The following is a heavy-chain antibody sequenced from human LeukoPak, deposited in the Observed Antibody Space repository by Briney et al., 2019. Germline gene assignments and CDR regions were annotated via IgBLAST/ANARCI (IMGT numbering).Heavy chain of an antibody. J-gene: IGHJ3*02. Sequence: SETLSLTCTVSGGSISSGGYYWSWICQHPGKGLEWIGYIYYSGSTYYNPSLKSRVTISVDTSKNQFSLKLSSVTAADTAVYYCARGDSYGYEFAFDIWGQGTMVTVSS. D-gene: IGHD5-18*01. CDR1: GGSISSGGYY. CDR3: ARGDSYGYEFAFDI. CDR2: IYYSGST. V-gene: IGHV4-31*03.